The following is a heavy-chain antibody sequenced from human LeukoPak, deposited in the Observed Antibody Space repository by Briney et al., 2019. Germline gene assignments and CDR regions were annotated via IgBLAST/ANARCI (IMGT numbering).Heavy chain of an antibody. V-gene: IGHV4-34*01. J-gene: IGHJ4*02. CDR2: INHSGST. CDR1: GGSFSGYY. CDR3: ARGTLNYYDSSGYWGY. D-gene: IGHD3-22*01. Sequence: PSETLSLTCAVYGGSFSGYYWSWLRQPPGKGLEWIGEINHSGSTNYNPSLKSRVTISVDTSKNQFSLKLSSVTAADTAVYYCARGTLNYYDSSGYWGYWGQGTLVTVSS.